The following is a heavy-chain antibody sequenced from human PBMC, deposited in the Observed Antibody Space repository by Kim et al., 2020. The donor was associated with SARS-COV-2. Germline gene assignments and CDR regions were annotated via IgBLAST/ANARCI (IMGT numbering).Heavy chain of an antibody. CDR1: GFTFSNAW. Sequence: GGSLRLSCAASGFTFSNAWMSWVRQAPGKGLEWVGRIKSKTDGGTTDYAAPVKGRFTISRDDSKNTLYLQMNSLKTEDTAVYYCTTEGGRYFDWLFRDYWGQGTLVTVSS. CDR3: TTEGGRYFDWLFRDY. D-gene: IGHD3-9*01. CDR2: IKSKTDGGTT. V-gene: IGHV3-15*01. J-gene: IGHJ4*02.